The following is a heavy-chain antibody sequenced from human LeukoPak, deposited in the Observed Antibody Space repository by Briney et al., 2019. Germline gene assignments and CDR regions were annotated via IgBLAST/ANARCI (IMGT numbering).Heavy chain of an antibody. V-gene: IGHV3-48*02. J-gene: IGHJ4*02. CDR3: AGVDHSGSGSSDY. CDR1: GFTFTNYN. Sequence: QPGGSLRLSCAASGFTFTNYNMNWVRQVPGKGLEWVSHIIGNGASTYYTDSVRGRFTISRDNAKNSLYLQMNSLRDEDTAVYFCAGVDHSGSGSSDYWGQGTLVTVSS. D-gene: IGHD3-10*01. CDR2: IIGNGAST.